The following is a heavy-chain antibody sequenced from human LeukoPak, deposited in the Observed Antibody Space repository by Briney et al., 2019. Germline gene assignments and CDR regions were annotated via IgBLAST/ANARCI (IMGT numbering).Heavy chain of an antibody. D-gene: IGHD3-22*01. Sequence: HSGGSLRLSCAASGFTFSGCWMTWVRQAPGKGLEWVANIKHDGSEKYYVDSVKGRFTISRDNAKNSLYLQMNSLRAEDTAFYYCARDASGYYYTSGLIDYWGQGTLVTVSS. CDR2: IKHDGSEK. CDR1: GFTFSGCW. CDR3: ARDASGYYYTSGLIDY. V-gene: IGHV3-7*01. J-gene: IGHJ4*02.